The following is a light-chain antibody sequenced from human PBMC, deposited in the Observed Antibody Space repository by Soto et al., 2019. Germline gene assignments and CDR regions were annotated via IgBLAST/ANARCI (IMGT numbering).Light chain of an antibody. Sequence: HSVLTRPPSASGTPGQRVTISCSGSSSNIGNNDVYWYQQLPGTAPRLLMYSTNQRPSGVPDRFSGSKSGTSASLAISGLRSEDEADYYCAAWEDSLSGAYVFGTGTKVTVL. J-gene: IGLJ1*01. CDR2: STN. V-gene: IGLV1-47*02. CDR1: SSNIGNND. CDR3: AAWEDSLSGAYV.